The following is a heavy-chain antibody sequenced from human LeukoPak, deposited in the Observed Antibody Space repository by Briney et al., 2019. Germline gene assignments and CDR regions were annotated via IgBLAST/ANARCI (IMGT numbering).Heavy chain of an antibody. D-gene: IGHD3-10*01. Sequence: SETLSLTRTVSGGSISSYYWSWIRQPAGKGLEWIGRIYTSGSTNYNPSLKSRVTMSVDTSKNQFSLKLSSVTAADAAGYYCAREGGILWFGDYYYYGMDVWGQGTTVTVSS. CDR1: GGSISSYY. CDR2: IYTSGST. CDR3: AREGGILWFGDYYYYGMDV. V-gene: IGHV4-4*07. J-gene: IGHJ6*02.